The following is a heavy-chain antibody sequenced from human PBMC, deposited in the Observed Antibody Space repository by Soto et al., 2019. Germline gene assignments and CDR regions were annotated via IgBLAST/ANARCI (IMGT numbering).Heavy chain of an antibody. V-gene: IGHV3-23*01. CDR3: ARGHTSYDY. Sequence: EVQMLESGGGLVQPGGSLRLSCAASGFTFSSYPLTWVRQAPGKGLQWVSTISGGGDSTYYAASVKGRFTVSRDHSKNTLYLHMNSMGAEDSAVYLCARGHTSYDYWGQGTLVSVSS. J-gene: IGHJ4*01. CDR1: GFTFSSYP. CDR2: ISGGGDST.